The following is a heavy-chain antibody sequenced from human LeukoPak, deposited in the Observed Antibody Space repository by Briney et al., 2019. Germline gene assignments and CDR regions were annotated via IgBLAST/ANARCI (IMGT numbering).Heavy chain of an antibody. CDR2: ISYDGSNK. CDR1: GFTFSSYA. Sequence: GGSLRLSCAASGFTFSSYAMHWVRQAPGKGPERVAVISYDGSNKYYADSVKGRFTISRDNSKNTLYLQMNSLRAEDTAVYYCARDLDFWGQGTLVTVSS. V-gene: IGHV3-30-3*01. D-gene: IGHD1-1*01. CDR3: ARDLDF. J-gene: IGHJ4*02.